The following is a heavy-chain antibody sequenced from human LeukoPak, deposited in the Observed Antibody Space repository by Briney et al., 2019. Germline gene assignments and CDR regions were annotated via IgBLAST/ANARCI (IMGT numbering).Heavy chain of an antibody. J-gene: IGHJ2*01. CDR3: ARVSKGYSSGWYAARPENWYFDL. CDR1: GYTFTGYY. D-gene: IGHD6-19*01. Sequence: GASVKVSCKASGYTFTGYYMHWVRQAPGQGLEWMGWINPNSGGTNYAQKFQGRVTMTRDTSISTAYMELSRLRSDDTAVYYCARVSKGYSSGWYAARPENWYFDLWGRGTLVTVSS. CDR2: INPNSGGT. V-gene: IGHV1-2*02.